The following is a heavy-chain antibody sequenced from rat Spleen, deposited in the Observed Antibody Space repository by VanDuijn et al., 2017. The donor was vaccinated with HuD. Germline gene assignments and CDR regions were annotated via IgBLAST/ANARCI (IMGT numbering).Heavy chain of an antibody. V-gene: IGHV1-32*01. D-gene: IGHD1-9*01. CDR2: IGPGAGDT. CDR3: ARDGQDYYGFIYGWFAD. CDR1: GYTFTSYY. Sequence: QVQLQQSGAELVKPGSSVKMSCKASGYTFTSYYIYWIKQRPGKGLEWIGRIGPGAGDTYYNEQFKGEATFTVDKSSSTAYMQLSSLTPEDTAVYFCARDGQDYYGFIYGWFADWGQGTLVTVSS. J-gene: IGHJ3*01.